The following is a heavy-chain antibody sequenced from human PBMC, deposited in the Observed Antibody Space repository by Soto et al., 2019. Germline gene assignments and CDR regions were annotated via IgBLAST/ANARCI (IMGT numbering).Heavy chain of an antibody. V-gene: IGHV5-51*01. CDR3: ARSWELRVSYNWFDP. Sequence: GESLKISCKGSGYSFTSYWIGWVRQMPGKGLEWMGIIYPGDSDTRYSPSFQGQVTISADKSISTAYLQWSSLKASDTAMYYCARSWELRVSYNWFDPWGQGTLVTVSS. CDR2: IYPGDSDT. CDR1: GYSFTSYW. J-gene: IGHJ5*02. D-gene: IGHD1-7*01.